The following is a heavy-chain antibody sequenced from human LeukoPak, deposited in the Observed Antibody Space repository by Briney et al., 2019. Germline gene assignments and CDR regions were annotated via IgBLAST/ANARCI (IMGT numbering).Heavy chain of an antibody. CDR1: GYTFIGYY. Sequence: ASVKVSCKASGYTFIGYYMHWVRQAPGQGLEWMGWINPHSGGTNSEQNFQGRVTMSRDTSISTVYMELSRLRSDDTALYYCAREGVIGDGYSFFDYWGQGTLVTVYS. J-gene: IGHJ4*02. CDR2: INPHSGGT. D-gene: IGHD5-24*01. V-gene: IGHV1-2*02. CDR3: AREGVIGDGYSFFDY.